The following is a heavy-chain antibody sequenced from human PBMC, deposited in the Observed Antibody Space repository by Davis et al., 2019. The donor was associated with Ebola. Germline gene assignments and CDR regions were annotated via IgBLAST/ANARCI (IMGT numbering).Heavy chain of an antibody. CDR2: MNPNSGNT. CDR1: GYTFTSYD. V-gene: IGHV1-8*01. D-gene: IGHD3-3*01. J-gene: IGHJ6*02. Sequence: ASVKVSCKASGYTFTSYDINWVRQATGQGLEWMGWMNPNSGNTGYAQKFQGRVTMTRNTSISTAYMELSSLRSEDTAVYYCARGDYDFWSGYYMGYYYYGMDVWGQGTTVTVSS. CDR3: ARGDYDFWSGYYMGYYYYGMDV.